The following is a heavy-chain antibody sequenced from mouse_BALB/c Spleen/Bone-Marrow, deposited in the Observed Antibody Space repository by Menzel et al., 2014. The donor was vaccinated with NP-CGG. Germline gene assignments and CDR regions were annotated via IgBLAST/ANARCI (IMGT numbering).Heavy chain of an antibody. V-gene: IGHV1S16*01. Sequence: VQLQQSGAELVKPGASVKLSCKASGYTFTSYWMHWVKLRPGQGFEWIGEINPNNGGSNYNEKFKRKATLTVDKSSSTAYMQLNSLTSEDSAVYYCTGLFYGSSDYAMDNWGQGTSVTVSS. D-gene: IGHD1-1*01. CDR2: INPNNGGS. J-gene: IGHJ4*01. CDR1: GYTFTSYW. CDR3: TGLFYGSSDYAMDN.